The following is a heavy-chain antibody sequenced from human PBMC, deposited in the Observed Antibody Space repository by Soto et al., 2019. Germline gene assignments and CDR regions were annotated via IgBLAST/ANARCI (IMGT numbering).Heavy chain of an antibody. CDR1: GFTFSSYG. D-gene: IGHD3-22*01. Sequence: GGSLRLSCAASGFTFSSYGMHWVRQAPGKGLEWVAVIWYDGSNKYYADSVKGRFTISRDNSKNTLYLQMNSLRAEDTAVYYCASDRMYYYDSSGMDVWGQGTTVTVSS. J-gene: IGHJ6*02. CDR3: ASDRMYYYDSSGMDV. CDR2: IWYDGSNK. V-gene: IGHV3-33*01.